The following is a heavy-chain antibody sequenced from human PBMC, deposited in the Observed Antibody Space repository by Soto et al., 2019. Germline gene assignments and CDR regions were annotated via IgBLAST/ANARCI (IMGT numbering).Heavy chain of an antibody. J-gene: IGHJ4*02. CDR3: ARGPKVTTEY. D-gene: IGHD4-17*01. CDR2: IYSSGST. CDR1: GGSISSGGYY. Sequence: SETLSLSCAVSGGSISSGGYYWSWFRQPPGKGLEWIGYIYSSGSTYYNPSLKSQVSLSVDTSKNQFSLKLSSVTAADTAVYYCARGPKVTTEYWGQGALVTVSS. V-gene: IGHV4-30-4*01.